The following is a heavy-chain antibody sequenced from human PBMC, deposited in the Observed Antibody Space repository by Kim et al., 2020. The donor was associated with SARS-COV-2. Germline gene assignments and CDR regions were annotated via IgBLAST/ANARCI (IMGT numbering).Heavy chain of an antibody. D-gene: IGHD4-17*01. CDR1: GGSFSGYY. CDR3: AGRYGDFRSHPGGDAFDI. Sequence: SETLSLTCAVYGGSFSGYYWSWIRQPPGKGLEWIGEINHSGSTNYNPSLKSRVTISVDTSKNQFSLKLSSVTAADTAVYYCAGRYGDFRSHPGGDAFDIWGQGTMVTVSS. V-gene: IGHV4-34*01. J-gene: IGHJ3*02. CDR2: INHSGST.